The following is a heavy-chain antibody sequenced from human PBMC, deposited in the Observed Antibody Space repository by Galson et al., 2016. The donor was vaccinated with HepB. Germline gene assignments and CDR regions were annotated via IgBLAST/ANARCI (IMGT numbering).Heavy chain of an antibody. CDR2: IYNEGNT. V-gene: IGHV3-53*01. Sequence: SLRLSCAASGFTVSGNFMTWVRQAPGQGLEWVSTIYNEGNTYYADSVKGRFTISRDNSKNTLYLQMNSLRVEDTAMYYFARDQSSFSVPRRPVGMDVWGQGTTVTVSS. CDR3: ARDQSSFSVPRRPVGMDV. D-gene: IGHD6-13*01. CDR1: GFTVSGNF. J-gene: IGHJ6*02.